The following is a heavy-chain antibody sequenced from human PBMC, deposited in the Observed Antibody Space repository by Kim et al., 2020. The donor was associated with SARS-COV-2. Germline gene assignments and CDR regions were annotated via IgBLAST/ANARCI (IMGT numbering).Heavy chain of an antibody. Sequence: PSLKSHGPISVVTSQNQFSLKLSSVTAADTAVYYCARVGGGGYSGYAFDYWGQGTLVTVSS. D-gene: IGHD5-12*01. CDR3: ARVGGGGYSGYAFDY. V-gene: IGHV4-34*01. J-gene: IGHJ4*02.